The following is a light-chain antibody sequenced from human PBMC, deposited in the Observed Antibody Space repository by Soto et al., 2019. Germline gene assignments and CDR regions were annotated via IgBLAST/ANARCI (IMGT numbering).Light chain of an antibody. CDR1: SSNIGSNY. J-gene: IGLJ2*01. Sequence: QLVLTQPPSASGTPGQRVTISCSGSSSNIGSNYVYWYQQLPGTAPKLLIYSNNQRPSGVPDRFSGSKSGTSASLAISGLRSEDEADYYCAAWDDSLSCLVFGGGTKLTVL. CDR3: AAWDDSLSCLV. V-gene: IGLV1-47*02. CDR2: SNN.